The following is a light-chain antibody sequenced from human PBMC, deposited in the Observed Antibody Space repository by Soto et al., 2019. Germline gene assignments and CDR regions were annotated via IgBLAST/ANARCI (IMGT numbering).Light chain of an antibody. V-gene: IGKV3-11*01. CDR2: DAS. CDR3: QQRSNWPLT. Sequence: EIVLTQSPATLSLSPGERATLSCRASRSVRSYLAWYQQKPGQAPRLLIYDASNRAAGTPARFSGSGSGTDFTLTISSLEPEDFAVYYCQQRSNWPLTFGGGTKVEI. CDR1: RSVRSY. J-gene: IGKJ4*01.